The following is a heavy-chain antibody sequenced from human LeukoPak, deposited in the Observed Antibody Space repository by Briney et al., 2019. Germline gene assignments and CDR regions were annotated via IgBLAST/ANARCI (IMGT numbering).Heavy chain of an antibody. CDR2: SYYSGST. V-gene: IGHV4-30-4*07. J-gene: IGHJ4*02. CDR1: GGSISSGGYS. D-gene: IGHD2-2*01. Sequence: SQTLSLTCAVSGGSISSGGYSWSWIRQPPGKGLEWIGYSYYSGSTYYNPSLKRRVTISVDTSKNHLSLKLNSVTAADTAVYYCARERREQLLPPYTRSVTYFDYWGQGTLVTVSS. CDR3: ARERREQLLPPYTRSVTYFDY.